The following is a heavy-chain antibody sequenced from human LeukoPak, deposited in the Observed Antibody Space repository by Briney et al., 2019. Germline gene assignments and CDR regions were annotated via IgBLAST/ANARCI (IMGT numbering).Heavy chain of an antibody. Sequence: PGGSLRLSCAASGFTVSSNYMSWVRQAPGKGLEWVSVIYSGGSTYYADSVKGRLTISRDNSKNTLYLQMNSLRAEDTAVYYCASINYYDSSGPRRWGQGTLVTISS. CDR2: IYSGGST. V-gene: IGHV3-66*01. CDR1: GFTVSSNY. J-gene: IGHJ4*02. D-gene: IGHD3-22*01. CDR3: ASINYYDSSGPRR.